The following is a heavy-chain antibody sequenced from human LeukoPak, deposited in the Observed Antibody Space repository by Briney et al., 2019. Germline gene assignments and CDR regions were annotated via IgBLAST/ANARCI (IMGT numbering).Heavy chain of an antibody. CDR1: GFTFSSYG. CDR3: AKGDLAAAGRVDY. Sequence: GGSLRLSCAASGFTFSSYGMHWVRQAPGKGLEWVAVISYDGSNKYYADSVKGRFTISRDNSKNTLYLQMNSLRAEDTAVYYCAKGDLAAAGRVDYWGQGTLVTVSS. J-gene: IGHJ4*02. CDR2: ISYDGSNK. V-gene: IGHV3-30*18. D-gene: IGHD6-13*01.